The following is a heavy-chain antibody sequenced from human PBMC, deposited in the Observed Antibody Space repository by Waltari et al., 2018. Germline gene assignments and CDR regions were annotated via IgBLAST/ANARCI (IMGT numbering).Heavy chain of an antibody. CDR2: ISSSSSYI. V-gene: IGHV3-21*01. J-gene: IGHJ3*02. CDR1: GFTFSSYS. D-gene: IGHD1-20*01. Sequence: EVQLVESGGGLVKPGGSLRLSCAASGFTFSSYSMNWVRQAPGKGLEGVSSISSSSSYIYYADSVKGRFTISRDNAKNSLYLQMNSLRAEDTAVYYCARGLITGTTFGNAFDIWGQGTMVTVSS. CDR3: ARGLITGTTFGNAFDI.